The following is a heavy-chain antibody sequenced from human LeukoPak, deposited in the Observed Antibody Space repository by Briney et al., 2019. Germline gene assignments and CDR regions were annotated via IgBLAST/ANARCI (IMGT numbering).Heavy chain of an antibody. D-gene: IGHD3-22*01. CDR3: AKDIGYDSSGDAFDI. CDR2: ISGSGGST. V-gene: IGHV3-23*01. J-gene: IGHJ3*02. Sequence: GGSLRLSCAASGFTFSSYAMSWVRQAPGKGLEWVSAISGSGGSTYYADSVKGRFTISRDNAKNSLYLQMNSLRAEDTALYYCAKDIGYDSSGDAFDIWGQGTMVTVSS. CDR1: GFTFSSYA.